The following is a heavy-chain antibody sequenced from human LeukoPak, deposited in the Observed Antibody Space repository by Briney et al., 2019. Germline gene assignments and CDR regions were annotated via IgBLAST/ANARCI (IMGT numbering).Heavy chain of an antibody. CDR2: IYYSGST. CDR1: GGSISSYY. Sequence: SETLPLTCTVSGGSISSYYWSWIRQPPGKGLEWIGYIYYSGSTNYNPSLKSRVTISVDTSKNQFSLKLSSVTAADTAVYYCARVGTYGGTDWGQGTLVTVSS. J-gene: IGHJ4*02. D-gene: IGHD4-23*01. V-gene: IGHV4-59*01. CDR3: ARVGTYGGTD.